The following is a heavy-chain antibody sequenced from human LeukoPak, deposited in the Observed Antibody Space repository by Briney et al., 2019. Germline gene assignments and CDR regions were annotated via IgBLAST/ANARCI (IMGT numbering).Heavy chain of an antibody. V-gene: IGHV3-23*01. D-gene: IGHD5-12*01. J-gene: IGHJ4*02. CDR1: GFTFSSYA. CDR2: ISGSGGST. CDR3: ARDRRSGYDSYYFDY. Sequence: GGSLRLSCAASGFTFSSYAMSWVRQAPGKGLEWVSAISGSGGSTYYADSVKGRFTISRDNSKNTLYLQMNSLRAEDTAVYYCARDRRSGYDSYYFDYWGQGTLVTVSS.